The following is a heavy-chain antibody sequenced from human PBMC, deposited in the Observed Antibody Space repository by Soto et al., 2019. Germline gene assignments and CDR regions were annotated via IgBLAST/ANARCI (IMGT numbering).Heavy chain of an antibody. J-gene: IGHJ4*02. CDR3: ARGPQRWLQFRTSYYFDY. CDR2: IYYSGST. Sequence: KTSETLSLTCTVSGGSISSYYWIWIRQLPGKGLEWIGYIYYSGSTNYNPSLKSRVTISVDTSKNQFSLKLSSVTAADTAVYYCARGPQRWLQFRTSYYFDYWGQGTLVTVSS. CDR1: GGSISSYY. D-gene: IGHD5-12*01. V-gene: IGHV4-59*01.